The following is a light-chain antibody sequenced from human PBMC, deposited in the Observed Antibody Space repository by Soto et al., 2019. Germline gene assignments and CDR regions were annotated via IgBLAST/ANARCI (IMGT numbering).Light chain of an antibody. CDR2: AVT. V-gene: IGLV1-40*01. J-gene: IGLJ3*02. CDR3: QSFDSSLSGWV. CDR1: SSNIGAGYD. Sequence: QSALTQPPSVSGAPGQRATISCTGSSSNIGAGYDVHWYQQLPGTAPKLLIAAVTSRPSGVPDRFSGSKSGTSAYLAITGLKAEDEADYYCQSFDSSLSGWVFGGGTKLTVL.